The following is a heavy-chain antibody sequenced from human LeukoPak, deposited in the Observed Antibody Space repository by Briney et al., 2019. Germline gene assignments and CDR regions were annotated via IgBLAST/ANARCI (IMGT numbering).Heavy chain of an antibody. D-gene: IGHD3-22*01. V-gene: IGHV3-30*02. Sequence: PGGSLRLSCAASGFTVSSNYMSWVRQAPGKGLEWVAFIRYDGSNKYYADSVKGRFTISRDNSKNTLYLQMNSLRAEDTAVYYCAKTMIVVVTPLDAFDIWGQGTMVTVSS. J-gene: IGHJ3*02. CDR3: AKTMIVVVTPLDAFDI. CDR2: IRYDGSNK. CDR1: GFTVSSNY.